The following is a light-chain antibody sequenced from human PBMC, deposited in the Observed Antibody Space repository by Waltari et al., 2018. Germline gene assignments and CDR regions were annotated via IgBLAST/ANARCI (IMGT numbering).Light chain of an antibody. CDR3: QQYKSFFWT. CDR1: QSINNW. Sequence: DIQLAQSPSTLSASVGDRVTLTCRASQSINNWLAWYQQKPGKAPNLIIYKTSNLQSGVPSRFSGSGPGTEFTLTISNLQPDDFATYYCQQYKSFFWTFGQGTKVEI. CDR2: KTS. J-gene: IGKJ1*01. V-gene: IGKV1-5*03.